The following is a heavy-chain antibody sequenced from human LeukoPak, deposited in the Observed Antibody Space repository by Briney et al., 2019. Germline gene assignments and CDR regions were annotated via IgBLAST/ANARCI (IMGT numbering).Heavy chain of an antibody. CDR2: IDYSGNT. CDR1: GSMYNYY. J-gene: IGHJ4*02. D-gene: IGHD6-19*01. CDR3: AREGRLTGYFGGLGFNY. Sequence: SETLSLTCTVSGSMYNYYWSWIRQPPGKGLEWIGNIDYSGNTIYNPALKSRVTLSVDTSKNQFSLNLTSVTAADTAVYYCAREGRLTGYFGGLGFNYWGQGILVTVSS. V-gene: IGHV4-59*01.